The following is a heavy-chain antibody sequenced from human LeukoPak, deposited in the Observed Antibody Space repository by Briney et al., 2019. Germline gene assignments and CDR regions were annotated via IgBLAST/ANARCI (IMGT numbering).Heavy chain of an antibody. J-gene: IGHJ6*02. Sequence: GGSLRLSCAASGFTFSVFEMNWVRQAPGKGLEWVSYISSTGSWTYYADSVKGRFTISRDNAKNSLYLQMNSLRAEDTAVYYCARVPIAARRSYYYYGMDVWGQGTTVTVSS. CDR3: ARVPIAARRSYYYYGMDV. V-gene: IGHV3-48*03. D-gene: IGHD6-6*01. CDR1: GFTFSVFE. CDR2: ISSTGSWT.